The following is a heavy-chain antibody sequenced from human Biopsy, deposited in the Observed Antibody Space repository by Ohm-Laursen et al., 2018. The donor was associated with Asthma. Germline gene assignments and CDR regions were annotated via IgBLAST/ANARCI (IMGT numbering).Heavy chain of an antibody. J-gene: IGHJ3*02. CDR3: ARTYYDFLTGQVNVAFAI. D-gene: IGHD3-9*01. CDR2: INAGNGNT. Sequence: EASVKVSCKASGYTFINYAIHWVRQAPGQRLEWMGWINAGNGNTKYSQKFQGRVTITRDTSASTAYMDLSSLRSEDTAVYYCARTYYDFLTGQVNVAFAIWGQGTVVTVSS. V-gene: IGHV1-3*01. CDR1: GYTFINYA.